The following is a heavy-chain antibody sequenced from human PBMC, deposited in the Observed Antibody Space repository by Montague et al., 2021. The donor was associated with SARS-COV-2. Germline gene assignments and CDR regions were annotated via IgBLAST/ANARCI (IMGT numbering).Heavy chain of an antibody. CDR1: AGSISTNSYY. CDR2: ISYSGST. CDR3: ARDDFRWDFDC. J-gene: IGHJ4*02. V-gene: IGHV4-39*07. Sequence: SETLSLTCTVSAGSISTNSYYWAWIRQPPGKGLEWIGSISYSGSTYFNPSLESRLTISLDTSKNQFSLKLSSVTAADTAVYYCARDDFRWDFDCWGQGTLVTVSS. D-gene: IGHD2/OR15-2a*01.